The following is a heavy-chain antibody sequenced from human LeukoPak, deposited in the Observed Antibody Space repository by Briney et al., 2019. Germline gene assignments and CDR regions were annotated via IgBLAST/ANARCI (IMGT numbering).Heavy chain of an antibody. J-gene: IGHJ5*01. CDR1: GYSFSNYW. CDR3: ARQHYYNNSWFDS. D-gene: IGHD3-10*01. V-gene: IGHV5-51*01. Sequence: GESLKISCKVSGYSFSNYWIGWLRQLPGKGLEWMGIIYPEDSDTRYSPSFQGQASLSADKSTSTAYLQWGSLKDSDSAIYICARQHYYNNSWFDSWGQGTLVTVSA. CDR2: IYPEDSDT.